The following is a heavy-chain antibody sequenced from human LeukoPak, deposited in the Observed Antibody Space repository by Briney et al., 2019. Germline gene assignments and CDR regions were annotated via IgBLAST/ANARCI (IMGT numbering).Heavy chain of an antibody. CDR3: AKDTGSPADAITMEDNAFDI. J-gene: IGHJ3*02. CDR1: GFIFDDHG. CDR2: ISWGRGII. V-gene: IGHV3-9*01. D-gene: IGHD3-3*01. Sequence: GGSLRLSCAASGFIFDDHGMHWVRQAPGKGLEWVSGISWGRGIIGYADSVKGRFTISRDNAKNSLYLQMESLRAEDTAVYYCAKDTGSPADAITMEDNAFDIWGQGTMVTVS.